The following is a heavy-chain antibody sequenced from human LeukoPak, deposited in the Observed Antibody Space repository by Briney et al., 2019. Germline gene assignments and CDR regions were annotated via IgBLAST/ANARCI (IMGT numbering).Heavy chain of an antibody. Sequence: GGSLRLSCAASGFTFSSYAMGWVRQAPGKGLEWVSAITASGGNTYYADSVKGRFSISRDNSKNTLYLQVNSLRAEDTAVYYCAKGNGYSYGRYYFDYWGQGTLVTVSS. CDR3: AKGNGYSYGRYYFDY. CDR2: ITASGGNT. J-gene: IGHJ4*02. V-gene: IGHV3-23*01. D-gene: IGHD5-18*01. CDR1: GFTFSSYA.